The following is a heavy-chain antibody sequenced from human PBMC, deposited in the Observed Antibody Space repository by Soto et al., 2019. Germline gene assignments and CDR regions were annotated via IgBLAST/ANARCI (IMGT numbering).Heavy chain of an antibody. CDR1: GFTFSSNS. D-gene: IGHD3-3*01. Sequence: EVQVVESGGGLVQPGGSLRLSCAASGFTFSSNSLNWVRQAPGKGLEWSSYISSSSSTIYADSVKGRFTISRDNAKNSLYLQTNSLRDEDTAVYYCARVIWSGHLASDLWGQGTLVTVSS. V-gene: IGHV3-48*02. CDR2: ISSSSSTI. CDR3: ARVIWSGHLASDL. J-gene: IGHJ5*02.